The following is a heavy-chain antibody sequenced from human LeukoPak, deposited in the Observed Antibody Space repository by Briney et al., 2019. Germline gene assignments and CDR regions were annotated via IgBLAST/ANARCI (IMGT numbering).Heavy chain of an antibody. D-gene: IGHD5-18*01. CDR2: ISGSGGST. CDR3: VNSLGYSYGYSFDY. V-gene: IGHV3-23*01. CDR1: GFTFSSYA. J-gene: IGHJ4*02. Sequence: PGGSLRLSCAASGFTFSSYAMSWVRQAPGKGLEWVSAISGSGGSTYYADSVKGRFTISRDNSKNTLYLQMNSLRAEDTAVYYCVNSLGYSYGYSFDYWGQGTLVTVSS.